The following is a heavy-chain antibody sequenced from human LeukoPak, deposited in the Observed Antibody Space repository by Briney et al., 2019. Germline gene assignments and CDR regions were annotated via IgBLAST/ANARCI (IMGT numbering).Heavy chain of an antibody. CDR3: ARDAAVVVVAATSTSAFDI. J-gene: IGHJ3*02. Sequence: ASVKVSRKASGGTFSSYAISWVRQAPGQGLEWMGWINPNSGGTNYAQKFQGRVTMTGDTSISTAYMELSRLRSDDTAVYYCARDAAVVVVAATSTSAFDIWGQGTMVTVSS. V-gene: IGHV1-2*02. CDR2: INPNSGGT. CDR1: GGTFSSYA. D-gene: IGHD2-15*01.